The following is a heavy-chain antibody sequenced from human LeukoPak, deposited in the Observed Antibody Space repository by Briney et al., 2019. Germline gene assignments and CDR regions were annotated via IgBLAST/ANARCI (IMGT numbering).Heavy chain of an antibody. CDR2: IYTGGNT. CDR3: ASLRSLEWLFDY. J-gene: IGHJ4*02. CDR1: GFTFSSYW. V-gene: IGHV3-53*01. Sequence: GGSLRLSCAASGFTFSSYWMSWVRQAPGKGLEWVSTIYTGGNTYYAASVKGRFTISRDFSKNTVFLHMNSLRAEDTAVYYCASLRSLEWLFDYWAQGTLVTVSS. D-gene: IGHD3-3*01.